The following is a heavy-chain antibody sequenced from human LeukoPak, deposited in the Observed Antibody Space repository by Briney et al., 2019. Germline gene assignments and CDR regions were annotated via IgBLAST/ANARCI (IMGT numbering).Heavy chain of an antibody. Sequence: GGSLRLSCAASGFTFSSYGMHWVRQAPGKELEWVAVISYDGSNKYYADSVKGRFTISRDNSKNTLYLQMNSLRAEDTAAYYCAKGFVGGYDSGVPDVCDYWGQGTLVTVSS. CDR2: ISYDGSNK. CDR3: AKGFVGGYDSGVPDVCDY. J-gene: IGHJ4*02. D-gene: IGHD5-12*01. V-gene: IGHV3-30*18. CDR1: GFTFSSYG.